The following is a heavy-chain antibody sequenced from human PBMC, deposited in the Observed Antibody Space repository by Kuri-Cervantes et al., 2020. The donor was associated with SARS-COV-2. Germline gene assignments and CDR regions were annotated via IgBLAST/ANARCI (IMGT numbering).Heavy chain of an antibody. Sequence: ASVKVSCKASGYTSTSYGISWVRQAPGQGLEWMGRINPNSGGTNYAQKFQGRVTMTRDTSISTAYMELSRLRSDDTVVYYCARERILTGPLHWDYGMDVWGQGTTVTVSS. CDR2: INPNSGGT. CDR1: GYTSTSYG. D-gene: IGHD3-9*01. CDR3: ARERILTGPLHWDYGMDV. J-gene: IGHJ6*02. V-gene: IGHV1-2*05.